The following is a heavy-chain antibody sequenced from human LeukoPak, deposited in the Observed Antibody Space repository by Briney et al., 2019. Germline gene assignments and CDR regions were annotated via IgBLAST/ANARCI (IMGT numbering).Heavy chain of an antibody. Sequence: PGGSLRLSCAASGFIFSSYGMHWVRQAPGKGLEWVAVISYDGSNTYYADSVKGRFTISRDNSKNTLYLQMNSLRAEDTAVYFCAKGYGSQLVNNWFDPWGQGTLVIVSS. D-gene: IGHD6-13*01. CDR1: GFIFSSYG. J-gene: IGHJ5*02. CDR2: ISYDGSNT. CDR3: AKGYGSQLVNNWFDP. V-gene: IGHV3-30*18.